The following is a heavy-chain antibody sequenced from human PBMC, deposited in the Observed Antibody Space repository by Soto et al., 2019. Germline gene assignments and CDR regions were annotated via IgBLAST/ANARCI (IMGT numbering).Heavy chain of an antibody. CDR2: ISPIFGTT. D-gene: IGHD3-3*01. J-gene: IGHJ4*02. V-gene: IGHV1-69*01. CDR3: STRSTSDASGYYPH. CDR1: GDTFSTYA. Sequence: QEQLVQSGAVVKKLGASVKVSCQTSGDTFSTYAFSWVRQAPGQGLEWMGVISPIFGTTNYAQKFQGRVTITADESTSTGYVELSSLRSDDTAVYHCSTRSTSDASGYYPHWGQGTLVTVSS.